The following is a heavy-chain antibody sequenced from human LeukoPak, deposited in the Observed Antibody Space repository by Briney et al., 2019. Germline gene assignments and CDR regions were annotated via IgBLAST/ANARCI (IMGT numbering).Heavy chain of an antibody. J-gene: IGHJ4*02. CDR2: ISGDGSIT. V-gene: IGHV3-23*01. Sequence: PAGSLSLSCAASGFSFSSYAMSWVRQAPGKGLQWVSTISGDGSITYYADSVKGRFTISRDNSKNTLYLQMNSLKTEDTAVYYCAKLKRDSGSYLHYYFDYWGQGTLVTVSS. D-gene: IGHD1-26*01. CDR1: GFSFSSYA. CDR3: AKLKRDSGSYLHYYFDY.